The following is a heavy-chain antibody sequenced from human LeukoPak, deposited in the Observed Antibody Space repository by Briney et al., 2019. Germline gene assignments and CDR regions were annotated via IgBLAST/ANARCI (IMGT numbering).Heavy chain of an antibody. D-gene: IGHD5-12*01. V-gene: IGHV3-53*01. CDR2: IYSGGNT. J-gene: IGHJ4*02. CDR3: ARLDSGYNAYAPFDH. CDR1: GFTVGSKY. Sequence: GGSLRLSCAASGFTVGSKYMSWVRQTPGKGLDWVSVIYSGGNTHYSDSVKGRFTISRDNSKNTLYLQMNSLRVDDTAVYYCARLDSGYNAYAPFDHWGQGTLVTVSS.